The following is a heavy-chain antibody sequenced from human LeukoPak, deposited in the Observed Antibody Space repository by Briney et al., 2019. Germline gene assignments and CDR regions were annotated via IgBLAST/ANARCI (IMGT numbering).Heavy chain of an antibody. D-gene: IGHD3-10*01. CDR1: GLTFSNAW. Sequence: GGSLRLSCAVSGLTFSNAWMNWVRQAPGKGLEWVAHIKSETNGGTADYAAAVEGRFTISRDDSKNTLYLQMNSLKTEDTAVYYCTTVYITMVRGVISNYWGQGTLVTVSS. V-gene: IGHV3-15*07. CDR3: TTVYITMVRGVISNY. J-gene: IGHJ4*02. CDR2: IKSETNGGTA.